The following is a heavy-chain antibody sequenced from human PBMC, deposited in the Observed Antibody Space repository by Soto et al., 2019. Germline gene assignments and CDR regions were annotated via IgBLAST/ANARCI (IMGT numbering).Heavy chain of an antibody. V-gene: IGHV3-11*04. CDR2: ISSSGSTI. J-gene: IGHJ6*02. CDR1: GFTFSGYY. CDR3: ASRHYGGNSYYYYGMDV. D-gene: IGHD2-21*02. Sequence: PGGSLRLSCAASGFTFSGYYMSWIRHAPGKGLEWVSYISSSGSTIYYADSVKGRFTISRDNSKNTLYLQMNSLRAEDTAVYYCASRHYGGNSYYYYGMDVWGQGTTVTVSS.